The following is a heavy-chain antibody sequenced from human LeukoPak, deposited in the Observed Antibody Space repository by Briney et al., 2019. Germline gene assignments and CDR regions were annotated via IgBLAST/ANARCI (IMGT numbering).Heavy chain of an antibody. Sequence: ASVNVSCKASGYTFTGYYMHWVRQAPGQGLEWMGWINPNSGGTNYAQKFQGRVTMTRDTSISTAYMELSRLRSDDTAVYYCARAKYDFWSGSPFDYWGQGTLVTVSS. CDR3: ARAKYDFWSGSPFDY. J-gene: IGHJ4*02. CDR1: GYTFTGYY. V-gene: IGHV1-2*02. D-gene: IGHD3-3*01. CDR2: INPNSGGT.